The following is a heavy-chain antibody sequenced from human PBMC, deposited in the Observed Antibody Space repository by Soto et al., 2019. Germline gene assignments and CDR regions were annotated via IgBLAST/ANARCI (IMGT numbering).Heavy chain of an antibody. Sequence: SLTCTVSGGSISSYYWSWIRQPPGKGLEWIGYIYYSGSTNYNPSLKSRVTISVDTSKNQFSLKLSSVTAADTAVYYCAREGSQGYYDSSGYYPIWGQGTMVTVSS. CDR2: IYYSGST. V-gene: IGHV4-59*01. D-gene: IGHD3-22*01. J-gene: IGHJ3*02. CDR1: GGSISSYY. CDR3: AREGSQGYYDSSGYYPI.